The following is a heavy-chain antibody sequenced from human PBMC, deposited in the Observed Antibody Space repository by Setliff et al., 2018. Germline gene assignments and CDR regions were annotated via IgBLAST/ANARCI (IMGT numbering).Heavy chain of an antibody. Sequence: KSSETLSLTCTVSGDSISSRRNYWGWFRQPAGKELEWIGQIYTSWSTNYNPSLKSRVTISLDTSKNQFSLSLTSVTAEDTAVYYCARMSGFQCIDVWDKGTTVTVSS. CDR3: ARMSGFQCIDV. CDR2: IYTSWST. J-gene: IGHJ6*03. CDR1: GDSISSRRNY. V-gene: IGHV4-61*09. D-gene: IGHD3-3*01.